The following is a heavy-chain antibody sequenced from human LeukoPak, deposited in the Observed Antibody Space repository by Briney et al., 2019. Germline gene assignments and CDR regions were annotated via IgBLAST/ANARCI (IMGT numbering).Heavy chain of an antibody. CDR2: IYHSGST. J-gene: IGHJ2*01. CDR3: TRGQLGVYWYFDL. V-gene: IGHV4-59*01. D-gene: IGHD7-27*01. Sequence: KPSETLSLTCTVSGGSIRSFYWSWIRQPPGKGLEWLGHIYHSGSTNFNPSLKSRVTISVDTSKNQFSLKLNSVTAADTAVYFCTRGQLGVYWYFDLWGRGTLVTVSS. CDR1: GGSIRSFY.